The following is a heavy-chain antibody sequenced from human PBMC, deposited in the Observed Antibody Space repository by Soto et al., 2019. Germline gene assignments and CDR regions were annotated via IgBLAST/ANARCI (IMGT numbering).Heavy chain of an antibody. Sequence: TGGSLRLSCAASGLTFRNYEMNWVRKAPGKGLEWISYISSSGITTYYADFAAGRFTISRDNAKESLYLHLNSLRVEDTAVYYCARYGTRADWWGLGTQVTVSS. CDR1: GLTFRNYE. CDR3: ARYGTRADW. J-gene: IGHJ4*02. V-gene: IGHV3-48*03. CDR2: ISSSGITT. D-gene: IGHD1-1*01.